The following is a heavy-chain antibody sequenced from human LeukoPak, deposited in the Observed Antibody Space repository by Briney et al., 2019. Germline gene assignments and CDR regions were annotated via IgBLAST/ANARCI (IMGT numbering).Heavy chain of an antibody. CDR3: ARRFNYYDSSGYYQGFYFDY. J-gene: IGHJ4*02. V-gene: IGHV1-18*01. CDR2: ISAY. Sequence: ASVKVSCKASGYTFTSYGINWVRQAPGQGLEWMGWISAYAQKFQGRVTMIIDTSTGTAYMELRSLRSDDTAVYYCARRFNYYDSSGYYQGFYFDYWGLGTLVTVSS. D-gene: IGHD3-22*01. CDR1: GYTFTSYG.